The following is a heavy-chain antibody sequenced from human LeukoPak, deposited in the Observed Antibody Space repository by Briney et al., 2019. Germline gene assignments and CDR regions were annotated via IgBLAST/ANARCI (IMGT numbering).Heavy chain of an antibody. V-gene: IGHV1-18*01. CDR3: AREGLGELTLDC. CDR1: GYTFTSYG. CDR2: ISAYNGNT. D-gene: IGHD3-16*01. Sequence: ASVKVSCKASGYTFTSYGISWVRQAPGQGLEWMGWISAYNGNTNYAQKLQGRVAMTTDPSTSTAYMELRSLRSDDTAVYYCAREGLGELTLDCWGQGTLVTVSS. J-gene: IGHJ4*02.